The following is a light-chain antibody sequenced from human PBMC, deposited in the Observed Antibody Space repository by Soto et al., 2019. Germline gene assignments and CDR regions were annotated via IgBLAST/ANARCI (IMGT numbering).Light chain of an antibody. CDR1: PGISSA. J-gene: IGKJ4*01. Sequence: AIQLTQSPSSLSASVGDRVTITCRASPGISSALAWYQQKPGKAPKLLIYDASSLESGVPSRFSGIGSGTDFTHSISSLQPEDFATYYCEQYNSYPPLTFGGGTKVEIK. CDR3: EQYNSYPPLT. V-gene: IGKV1-13*02. CDR2: DAS.